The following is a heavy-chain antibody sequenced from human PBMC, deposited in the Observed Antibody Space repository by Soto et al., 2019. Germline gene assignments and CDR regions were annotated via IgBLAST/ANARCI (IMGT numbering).Heavy chain of an antibody. V-gene: IGHV4-59*01. CDR2: IFYSGST. Sequence: SETLSLTCTVSGGSISNYDWSWIRQPPGRGLEWIGHIFYSGSTNYNPALKSRVTISVDTSKSQFSLKLSSVTAADTAVYYCAKDSGYNYGYFRWFDPWGQGTLVTVSS. D-gene: IGHD5-18*01. CDR1: GGSISNYD. J-gene: IGHJ5*02. CDR3: AKDSGYNYGYFRWFDP.